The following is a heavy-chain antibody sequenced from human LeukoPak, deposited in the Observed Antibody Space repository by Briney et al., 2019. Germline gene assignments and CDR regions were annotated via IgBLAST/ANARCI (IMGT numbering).Heavy chain of an antibody. CDR3: ARATAFLGMDV. D-gene: IGHD5-18*01. V-gene: IGHV3-48*03. J-gene: IGHJ6*02. Sequence: GGSLRLSCAASGFTFSSYEMNWVRQAPGKGLEWVSYISSSGSTICYADSVKGRFTISRDNAKNSLYLQMNSLRAEDTAVYYCARATAFLGMDVWGQGTTVTVSS. CDR1: GFTFSSYE. CDR2: ISSSGSTI.